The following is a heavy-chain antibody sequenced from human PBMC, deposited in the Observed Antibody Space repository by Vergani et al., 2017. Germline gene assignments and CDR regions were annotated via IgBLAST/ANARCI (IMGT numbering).Heavy chain of an antibody. Sequence: QVQLQESGPGLVKPSQTLSLTCTVSGGSISSGGYYWSWIRQHPGKGLEWIGYIYYSGSTYYNPSLKSRVTISVETSKNQFSLKLSSVTAADTAVYYCARDLRSYVDPPGAFDIWGQGTMVTVSS. CDR1: GGSISSGGYY. D-gene: IGHD4-17*01. CDR3: ARDLRSYVDPPGAFDI. J-gene: IGHJ3*02. CDR2: IYYSGST. V-gene: IGHV4-31*03.